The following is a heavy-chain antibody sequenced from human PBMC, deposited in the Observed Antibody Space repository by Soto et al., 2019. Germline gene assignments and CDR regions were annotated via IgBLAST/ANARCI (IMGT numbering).Heavy chain of an antibody. CDR3: ANLDYSSASNGYPFV. CDR1: GFTLSTYV. D-gene: IGHD3-22*01. V-gene: IGHV3-23*01. CDR2: VTGGGGNT. J-gene: IGHJ4*02. Sequence: GSLRLSCTASGFTLSTYVMAWVRQAPGKGLEWVSSVTGGGGNTYYADSVKGRFTISRDNSKNTLYLQMNSLRAEDTAKYYCANLDYSSASNGYPFVWRQGTLVTSPQ.